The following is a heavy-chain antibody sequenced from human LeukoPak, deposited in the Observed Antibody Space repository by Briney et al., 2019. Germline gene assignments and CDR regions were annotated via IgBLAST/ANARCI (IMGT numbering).Heavy chain of an antibody. CDR1: AYTSTSYA. V-gene: IGHV1-3*01. Sequence: ASVKASCKASAYTSTSYAMHWDSHALGQRLEWMGWINAGNGNTKYSQKLQGRVTITRDTSASTAYMELSSLRSEDTAVYYCATNHITMVRGVPSPYYYGMDVWGKGTMVTVSS. CDR3: ATNHITMVRGVPSPYYYGMDV. J-gene: IGHJ6*04. CDR2: INAGNGNT. D-gene: IGHD3-10*01.